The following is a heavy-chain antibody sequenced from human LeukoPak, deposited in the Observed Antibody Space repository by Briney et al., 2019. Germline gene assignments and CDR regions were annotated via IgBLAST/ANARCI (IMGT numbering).Heavy chain of an antibody. J-gene: IGHJ4*02. V-gene: IGHV4-34*01. CDR1: GGSFSGYY. Sequence: PSETLSLTCAVYGGSFSGYYWSWIRQPPGKGLEWIGEINHSGSTNYNPSLKSRVTISVDTSKNQFSLKLSSVTAADTAVYYCAKDIQRGFDYTNSLDSWGQGTLVIVSS. CDR2: INHSGST. D-gene: IGHD4-11*01. CDR3: AKDIQRGFDYTNSLDS.